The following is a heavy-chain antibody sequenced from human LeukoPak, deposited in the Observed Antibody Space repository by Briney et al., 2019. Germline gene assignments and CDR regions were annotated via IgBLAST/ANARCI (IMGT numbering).Heavy chain of an antibody. CDR2: IKQDGSEK. CDR3: AKENGVMITFEGGYGMDV. CDR1: GFTFSSYW. D-gene: IGHD3-16*01. Sequence: GSLRLSCAASGFTFSSYWMIWVRQAPGKGLEWVANIKQDGSEKYYVDSVKGRFTISRDNAKNSVYLQMNSLRVEDTAVYYCAKENGVMITFEGGYGMDVWGQGTTVTVSS. J-gene: IGHJ6*02. V-gene: IGHV3-7*01.